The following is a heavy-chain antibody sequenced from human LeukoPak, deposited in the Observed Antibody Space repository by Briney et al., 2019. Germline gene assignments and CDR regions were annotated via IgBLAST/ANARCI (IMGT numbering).Heavy chain of an antibody. J-gene: IGHJ3*02. Sequence: SETLSLTCAVYGGSLSGYYWSWIRQPPGKGLEWIGEINHSGSTNYNPSLKSRVTISVDTSKNQFSLKLSSVTAADTAVYYCASMRGYCSGGSCYSPDAFDIWGQGTMVTVSS. V-gene: IGHV4-34*01. CDR2: INHSGST. CDR3: ASMRGYCSGGSCYSPDAFDI. CDR1: GGSLSGYY. D-gene: IGHD2-15*01.